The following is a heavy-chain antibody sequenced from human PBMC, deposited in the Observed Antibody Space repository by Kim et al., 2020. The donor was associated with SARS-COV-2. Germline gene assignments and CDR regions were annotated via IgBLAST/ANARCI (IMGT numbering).Heavy chain of an antibody. Sequence: GGSLRLSCAASGFTFSSYSMNWVRQAPGKGLEWVSSISSSSSYIYYADSVKGRFTISRDNAKNSLYLQMNSLRAEDTAVYYCARYTPNSSSWYAGSNWFDPWGQGTLVTVSS. CDR2: ISSSSSYI. CDR1: GFTFSSYS. V-gene: IGHV3-21*01. CDR3: ARYTPNSSSWYAGSNWFDP. J-gene: IGHJ5*02. D-gene: IGHD6-13*01.